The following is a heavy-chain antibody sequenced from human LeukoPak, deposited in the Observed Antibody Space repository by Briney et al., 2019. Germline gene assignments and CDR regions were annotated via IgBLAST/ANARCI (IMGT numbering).Heavy chain of an antibody. CDR3: ARDSNTMVRGVIITGNRGFDP. D-gene: IGHD3-10*01. V-gene: IGHV4-4*02. CDR1: GGSISSSNW. CDR2: IYHSGST. Sequence: SGTLSLTCAVSGGSISSSNWWSWVRQPPGKGLEWIGEIYHSGSTNYNPSLKSRVTISVDKSKNQFSLKLSSVTAADTAVYYCARDSNTMVRGVIITGNRGFDPWGQGTLVTVSS. J-gene: IGHJ5*02.